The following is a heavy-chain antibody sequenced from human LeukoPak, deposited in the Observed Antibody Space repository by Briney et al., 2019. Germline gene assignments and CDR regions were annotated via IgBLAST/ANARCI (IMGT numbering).Heavy chain of an antibody. V-gene: IGHV3-23*01. D-gene: IGHD3-9*01. Sequence: GGSLRLSCAASGSTFSSYDMGWVRQAPGKGLEWVLALSGSGGTTYADSVKGRFTISRDNSKNTVYLQMNSLRAEDTAVYFCAKVTGYWYFDLWGRGTLVTVSS. CDR2: LSGSGGTT. J-gene: IGHJ2*01. CDR3: AKVTGYWYFDL. CDR1: GSTFSSYD.